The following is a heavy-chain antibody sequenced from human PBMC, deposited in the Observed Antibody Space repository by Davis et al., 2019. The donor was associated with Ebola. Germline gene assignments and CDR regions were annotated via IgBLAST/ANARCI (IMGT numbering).Heavy chain of an antibody. D-gene: IGHD3-22*01. CDR2: INHSGST. V-gene: IGHV4-34*01. CDR3: AREAYYYDSSGYHRGGFDY. Sequence: SETLSLTCSVSGASISSYYWSWIRQPPGKGLEWIGEINHSGSTNYNPSLKSRVTISVDTSKNQFSLKLSSVTAADTAVYYCAREAYYYDSSGYHRGGFDYWGQGTLVTVSS. J-gene: IGHJ4*02. CDR1: GASISSYY.